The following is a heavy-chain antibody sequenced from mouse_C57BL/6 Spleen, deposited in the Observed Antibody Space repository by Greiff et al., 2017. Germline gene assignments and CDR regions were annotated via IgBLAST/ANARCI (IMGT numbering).Heavy chain of an antibody. D-gene: IGHD2-5*01. Sequence: QVQLQQPGAGLVLPGASVKLSCEASGYTFTSYCMHWVQQWPGKGLEWIGGIDPSDSYTNSNQNFKGKSTFTVDKSARTAYMQLSSLTSEDSAGYYCARPDSNYVYYAMDYWGQGTSVTVSS. J-gene: IGHJ4*01. CDR2: IDPSDSYT. V-gene: IGHV1-69*01. CDR1: GYTFTSYC. CDR3: ARPDSNYVYYAMDY.